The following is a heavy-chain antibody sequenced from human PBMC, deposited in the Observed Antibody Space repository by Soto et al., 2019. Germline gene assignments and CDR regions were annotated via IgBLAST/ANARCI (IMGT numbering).Heavy chain of an antibody. Sequence: GGSLRFSCAASGFTFSSYSMNWVRQAPGKGLEWVSSISSSSSYIYYADSVKGRFTISRDNAKNSLYLQMNSLRAEDVVVYYCARHSLQLVEWVLSSSGFDNGFGAWGEGTLVTVSS. CDR3: ARHSLQLVEWVLSSSGFDNGFGA. J-gene: IGHJ5*02. CDR1: GFTFSSYS. CDR2: ISSSSSYI. D-gene: IGHD3-3*01. V-gene: IGHV3-21*01.